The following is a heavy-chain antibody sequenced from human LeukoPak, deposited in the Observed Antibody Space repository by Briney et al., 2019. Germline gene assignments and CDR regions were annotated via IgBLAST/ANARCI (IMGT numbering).Heavy chain of an antibody. CDR1: GGSISSSSYY. Sequence: SETLSLTCTVSGGSISSSSYYWGWIRQPPGKGLEWIGSIYYSGSTNYNPSLKSRVTISVDTSKNQFSLKLSSVTAADTAVYYCATKGGGLFDYWGQGTLVTVSS. D-gene: IGHD4-23*01. CDR3: ATKGGGLFDY. V-gene: IGHV4-39*07. J-gene: IGHJ4*02. CDR2: IYYSGST.